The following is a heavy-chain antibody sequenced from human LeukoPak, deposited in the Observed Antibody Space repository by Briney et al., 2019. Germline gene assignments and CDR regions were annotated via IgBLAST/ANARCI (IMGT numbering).Heavy chain of an antibody. Sequence: SETLSLTCTVSGGSISSSSYYWGWIRQPPGKGLEWIGSIYYSGSTYYNPSLKSRVTISVDTSKNQFSLKLSSVTAADTAVYYCARVRSGDYYDSSGYSLRGLFDYWGQGTLVTVSS. CDR3: ARVRSGDYYDSSGYSLRGLFDY. CDR1: GGSISSSSYY. CDR2: IYYSGST. J-gene: IGHJ4*02. V-gene: IGHV4-39*07. D-gene: IGHD3-22*01.